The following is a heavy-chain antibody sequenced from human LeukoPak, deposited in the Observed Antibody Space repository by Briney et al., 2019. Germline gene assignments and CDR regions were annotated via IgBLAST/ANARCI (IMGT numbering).Heavy chain of an antibody. D-gene: IGHD3-9*01. Sequence: ASVKVSCKASGYTFSSYGISWVRQAPGQGLEWMGWISAYNGNTNYAQKFQGRVTITADESTSTAYMELSSLRSEDTAVYYCARGGDILTGYYRGFDPWGLGTLVTVSS. V-gene: IGHV1-18*01. J-gene: IGHJ5*02. CDR1: GYTFSSYG. CDR2: ISAYNGNT. CDR3: ARGGDILTGYYRGFDP.